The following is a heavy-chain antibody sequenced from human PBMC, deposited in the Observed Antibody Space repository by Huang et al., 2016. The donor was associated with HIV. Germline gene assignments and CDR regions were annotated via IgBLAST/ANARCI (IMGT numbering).Heavy chain of an antibody. CDR2: ISGKGGST. Sequence: EVQLLESGGGLVQPGGSLRLSCAASGFTFNNDAMNGVRQAPGKGLEWVSTISGKGGSTYYADSVKGRFTISRDNSKNTLYLHMNSLRVEDTAVYYCAKGIKSSGSYYFDYWGQGTLVTVSS. V-gene: IGHV3-23*01. CDR1: GFTFNNDA. CDR3: AKGIKSSGSYYFDY. J-gene: IGHJ4*02. D-gene: IGHD3-10*01.